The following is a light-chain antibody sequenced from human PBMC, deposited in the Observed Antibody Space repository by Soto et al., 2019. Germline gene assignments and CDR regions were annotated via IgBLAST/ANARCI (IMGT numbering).Light chain of an antibody. CDR2: AAS. J-gene: IGKJ1*01. V-gene: IGKV1-39*01. Sequence: DIQMNQSPSSLSASVGDRVTITCRASQSISSYLNWYQQKPGKAPKLLIYAASSLQSGVPSRFSGSGSGTDFTLTISSLQPEDFATYYCLQHNSYPQTFGQGTKVDI. CDR3: LQHNSYPQT. CDR1: QSISSY.